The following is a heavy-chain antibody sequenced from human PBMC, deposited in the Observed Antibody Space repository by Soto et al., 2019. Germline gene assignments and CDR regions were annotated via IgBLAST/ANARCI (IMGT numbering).Heavy chain of an antibody. D-gene: IGHD6-13*01. CDR2: ISAYNGNT. Sequence: QVQPVQSGAEVKKPGASVKVSCKASGYTFTSYGISWVRQAPGQGLEWMGWISAYNGNTNYAQKLQGRVTMTTDTSTSTAYMELRSLRSDDAAVYYCARATSGVYSSSWDDYWGQGTLVTVSS. CDR1: GYTFTSYG. CDR3: ARATSGVYSSSWDDY. V-gene: IGHV1-18*04. J-gene: IGHJ4*02.